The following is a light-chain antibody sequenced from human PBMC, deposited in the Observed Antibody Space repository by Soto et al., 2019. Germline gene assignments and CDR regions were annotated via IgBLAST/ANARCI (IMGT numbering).Light chain of an antibody. Sequence: VKTQSPSTLSVSTGERATLSCRASHDVSVSLVWYRQRPGQSPRLLIHDASNRATGISARFSGSGSGTDFTLTIGSLEPEESALYYCQQRASWPYTSGQGTKVDIK. CDR2: DAS. CDR1: HDVSVS. J-gene: IGKJ2*01. CDR3: QQRASWPYT. V-gene: IGKV3-11*01.